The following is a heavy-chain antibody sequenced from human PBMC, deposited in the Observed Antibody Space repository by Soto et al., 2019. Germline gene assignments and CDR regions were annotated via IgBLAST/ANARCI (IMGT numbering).Heavy chain of an antibody. J-gene: IGHJ4*02. CDR2: LKSDGSE. CDR1: GFTLRSDS. D-gene: IGHD1-26*01. CDR3: ARGRRGNYGYCDS. V-gene: IGHV3-74*01. Sequence: EVQLVASGGGLVQVGGSLRLSCAASGFTLRSDSMHWVRQVPGKGLVWVSRLKSDGSENYADSVKGRFTISSDNAKNTLYLQVNSLGAEDTAVYCCARGRRGNYGYCDSWGRGLLVIVSS.